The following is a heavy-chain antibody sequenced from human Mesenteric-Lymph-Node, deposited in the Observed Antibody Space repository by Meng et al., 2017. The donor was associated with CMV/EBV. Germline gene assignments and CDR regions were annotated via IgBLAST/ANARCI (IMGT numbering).Heavy chain of an antibody. CDR1: GGSIRSGGYY. V-gene: IGHV4-31*02. D-gene: IGHD1-1*01. Sequence: TVSGGSIRSGGYYWSWIRQHPGKGLEWVGHISYSGNAYYLPSLKSRLSISVDTSKNHFSLRLTSVTAADTAVYYCARDSTALRAFDYWGQGTLVTVSS. CDR2: ISYSGNA. J-gene: IGHJ4*02. CDR3: ARDSTALRAFDY.